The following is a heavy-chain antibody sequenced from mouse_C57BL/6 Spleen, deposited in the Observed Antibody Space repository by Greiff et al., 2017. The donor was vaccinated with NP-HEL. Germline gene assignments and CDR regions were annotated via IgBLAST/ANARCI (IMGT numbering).Heavy chain of an antibody. CDR3: TRYYPFAY. D-gene: IGHD1-1*02. J-gene: IGHJ3*01. CDR1: GFNIKDDY. CDR2: IDPENGDT. Sequence: VQLKESGAELVRPGASVKLSCTASGFNIKDDYMHWVKQRPEQGLEWIGWIDPENGDTEYASKFQGKATITADTSSNTAYLQLSSLTSEDTAVYYCTRYYPFAYWGQGTLVTVSA. V-gene: IGHV14-4*01.